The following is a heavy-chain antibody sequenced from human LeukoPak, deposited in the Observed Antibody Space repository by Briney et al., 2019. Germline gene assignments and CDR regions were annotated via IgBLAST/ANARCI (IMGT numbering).Heavy chain of an antibody. Sequence: GGSLRLACAASGFTFDDYGISSVRQAPGKGLGLVSGINWNGGSTGYADSVKGRFTISRDNAKNSLYLQMNSLRAEDTALYYCARDRGDSSGYSHDYWGQGTLVTVSS. CDR3: ARDRGDSSGYSHDY. J-gene: IGHJ4*02. V-gene: IGHV3-20*04. D-gene: IGHD3-22*01. CDR1: GFTFDDYG. CDR2: INWNGGST.